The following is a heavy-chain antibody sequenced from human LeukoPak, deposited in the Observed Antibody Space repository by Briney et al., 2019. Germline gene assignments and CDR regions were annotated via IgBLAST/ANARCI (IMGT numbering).Heavy chain of an antibody. Sequence: GASVKVSCKASGYTFTGYYMHWVRQAPGQGLEWMGWINPNSGGTNYAQKFQGRVTMTRDTSISTAYMELSRLRSDDTAVYYCARDRRGAATGSYVFDYWGQGTLVTVSS. CDR3: ARDRRGAATGSYVFDY. V-gene: IGHV1-2*02. CDR1: GYTFTGYY. CDR2: INPNSGGT. D-gene: IGHD3-9*01. J-gene: IGHJ4*02.